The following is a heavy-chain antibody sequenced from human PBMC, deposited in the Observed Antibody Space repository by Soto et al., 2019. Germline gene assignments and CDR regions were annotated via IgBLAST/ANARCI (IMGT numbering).Heavy chain of an antibody. CDR3: ARGDCVGGTCFSLAGSFYYYMDV. D-gene: IGHD2-15*01. CDR1: GFTFSNYW. Sequence: EVQLVESGGGLVQPGGSLRLSCAASGFTFSNYWMYWVRQAPGEGLVWVSRINSEGSVSSYADSVKGRLTISRDNVKNTLSLQMDSLRAEDTAVYYCARGDCVGGTCFSLAGSFYYYMDVWGKGTTVTVFS. CDR2: INSEGSVS. J-gene: IGHJ6*03. V-gene: IGHV3-74*01.